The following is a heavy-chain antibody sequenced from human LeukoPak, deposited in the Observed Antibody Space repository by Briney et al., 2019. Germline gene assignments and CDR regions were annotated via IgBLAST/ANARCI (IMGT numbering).Heavy chain of an antibody. D-gene: IGHD5-18*01. Sequence: GESLKISCKGSGYSFTSYWIGWVRQMPGKGLEWMGIIYPGDSDTRYSPSFQGQVTISADKSISTAYLQWSSLKASDTAMYYCARTAMVTRYYYYYGMDVWGQGTTVTVSS. CDR3: ARTAMVTRYYYYYGMDV. V-gene: IGHV5-51*01. CDR1: GYSFTSYW. CDR2: IYPGDSDT. J-gene: IGHJ6*02.